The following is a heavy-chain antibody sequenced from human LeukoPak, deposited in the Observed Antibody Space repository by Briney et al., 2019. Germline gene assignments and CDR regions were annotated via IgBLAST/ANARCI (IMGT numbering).Heavy chain of an antibody. Sequence: GGSLRLSCAASGFIFSSYAMSWVRQAPGKGLEWVSAISGSGSSTYYADSVKGRFTISRDNAKNSLYLQMNSLRAEDTAVYYCARDGSYGSFDYWGQGTLVTVSS. V-gene: IGHV3-23*01. CDR3: ARDGSYGSFDY. J-gene: IGHJ4*02. CDR1: GFIFSSYA. CDR2: ISGSGSST. D-gene: IGHD5-18*01.